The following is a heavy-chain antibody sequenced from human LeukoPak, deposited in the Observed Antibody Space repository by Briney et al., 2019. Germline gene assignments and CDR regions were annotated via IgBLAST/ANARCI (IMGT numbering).Heavy chain of an antibody. V-gene: IGHV3-48*04. J-gene: IGHJ4*02. CDR1: GFTFSDYS. D-gene: IGHD5-12*01. CDR3: AKDLRGQDSGYDSFDY. CDR2: ISFSVNTK. Sequence: PGGSLRLSCAASGFTFSDYSMNWVRQAPGKGLEWVSYISFSVNTKYYGDSVKGRFTISRDNAKNSLYLHMDSLRAEDTAVYYCAKDLRGQDSGYDSFDYWGQGTLVTVSS.